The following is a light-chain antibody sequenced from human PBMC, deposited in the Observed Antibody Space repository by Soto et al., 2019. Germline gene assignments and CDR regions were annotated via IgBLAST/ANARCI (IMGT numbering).Light chain of an antibody. Sequence: QSALTQPASVSGSPGQSITISCTGTSSDVGAYNYVSWYQQHPGKAPQLMIYDVSIRPSGISYRFSGSKSGNTASLTISGLQAEDDADYYCSSYTTSSSYVFGTGTKVTVL. J-gene: IGLJ1*01. CDR1: SSDVGAYNY. V-gene: IGLV2-14*03. CDR2: DVS. CDR3: SSYTTSSSYV.